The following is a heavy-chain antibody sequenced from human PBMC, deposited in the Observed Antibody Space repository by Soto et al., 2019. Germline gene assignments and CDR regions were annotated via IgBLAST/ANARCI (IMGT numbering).Heavy chain of an antibody. CDR2: ISWNGAAT. V-gene: IGHV3-9*01. CDR3: ANLPLYGSGFDC. J-gene: IGHJ4*02. CDR1: GFTFDDYA. D-gene: IGHD3-10*01. Sequence: EAQLVESGGGLVQPGRSLRLSCVASGFTFDDYAIHWVRQAPGKGLEWVSGISWNGAATGYADSVKGRFTISRDNAKNSLYPQMSSLRTEDTAIYYCANLPLYGSGFDCWGQGTLVTVSS.